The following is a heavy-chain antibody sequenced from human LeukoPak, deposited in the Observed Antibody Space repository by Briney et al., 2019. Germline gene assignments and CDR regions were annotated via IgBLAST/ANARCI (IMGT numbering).Heavy chain of an antibody. D-gene: IGHD4-17*01. J-gene: IGHJ4*02. Sequence: GGSLRLSCEASGFRFGDFAMSWVRQTPGKGLEWVSGISGSGANTYYAASVKGRFTSSRDNSKNILYLQMFSLRAEDAAVYYCTKFDYAAFEYWGQGALVTVSS. V-gene: IGHV3-23*01. CDR3: TKFDYAAFEY. CDR1: GFRFGDFA. CDR2: ISGSGANT.